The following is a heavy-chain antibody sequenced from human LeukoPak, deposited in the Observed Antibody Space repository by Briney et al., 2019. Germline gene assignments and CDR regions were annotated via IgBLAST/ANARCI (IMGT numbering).Heavy chain of an antibody. CDR3: ARHVRAVAGEIDY. J-gene: IGHJ4*02. Sequence: GESLKISCKGSGYSFTSYWISWVRQMPGKGLEWMGRIDPSDSCTNYSPSFQGHVTISADKSISIAYLQWSSLKASDTAMYYCARHVRAVAGEIDYWGQGTLVTVSS. V-gene: IGHV5-10-1*01. CDR2: IDPSDSCT. CDR1: GYSFTSYW. D-gene: IGHD6-19*01.